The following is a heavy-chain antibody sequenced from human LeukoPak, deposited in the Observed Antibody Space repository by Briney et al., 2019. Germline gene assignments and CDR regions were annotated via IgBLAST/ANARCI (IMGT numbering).Heavy chain of an antibody. Sequence: GGSLRLSCVASGFKFNSYAIHWVRQAPGKGPQWVTVISYDGSNKYYADSVKGRFTISRDNSKNTVYLQMNSLRAEDTAVYHCAQGGSEIYYFYHGMDVWGRGTTVTASS. CDR2: ISYDGSNK. CDR3: AQGGSEIYYFYHGMDV. J-gene: IGHJ6*02. CDR1: GFKFNSYA. V-gene: IGHV3-30*18. D-gene: IGHD3-10*01.